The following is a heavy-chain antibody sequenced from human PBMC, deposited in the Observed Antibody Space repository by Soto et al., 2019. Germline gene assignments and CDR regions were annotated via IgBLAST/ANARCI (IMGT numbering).Heavy chain of an antibody. Sequence: KTSETLSLTCTVSGGSVSSGSYYWSWIRQPPGKGLEWIGYIYYSGSTNYNPSLKSRVTISVDTSKNQFSLKLSSVTAADTAVYHCARASDYDSSGYYYRFDPWGQGTLVTVSS. J-gene: IGHJ5*02. V-gene: IGHV4-61*01. CDR2: IYYSGST. CDR3: ARASDYDSSGYYYRFDP. CDR1: GGSVSSGSYY. D-gene: IGHD3-22*01.